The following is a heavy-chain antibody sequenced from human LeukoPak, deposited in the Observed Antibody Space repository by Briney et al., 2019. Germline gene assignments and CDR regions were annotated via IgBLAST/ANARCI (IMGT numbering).Heavy chain of an antibody. J-gene: IGHJ6*02. CDR1: GFTFSSYW. CDR3: AKNARAYYYYGMDV. V-gene: IGHV3-7*03. CDR2: IKQDGSEK. Sequence: GGSLRLSCAASGFTFSSYWMSWVRQAPGKGLEWVANIKQDGSEKYYVDSVKGRFTISRDNAKNSLYLQMNSLRAEDTALYYCAKNARAYYYYGMDVWGQGTTVTVSS. D-gene: IGHD2-8*01.